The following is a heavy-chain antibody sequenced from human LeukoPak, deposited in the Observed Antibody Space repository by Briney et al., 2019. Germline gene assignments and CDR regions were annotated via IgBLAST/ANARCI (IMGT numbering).Heavy chain of an antibody. J-gene: IGHJ4*02. CDR3: ARALTTSATVTTGY. V-gene: IGHV3-74*01. CDR2: INGDGSST. D-gene: IGHD4-17*01. Sequence: GGSLRLSCAASGFTFSSYWMHWVRHAPGKGLMWVSRINGDGSSTTYADTVKGRFTISRDNAKSTLYLQMNSLRAEDTAMYYCARALTTSATVTTGYWGQGTLVTVSS. CDR1: GFTFSSYW.